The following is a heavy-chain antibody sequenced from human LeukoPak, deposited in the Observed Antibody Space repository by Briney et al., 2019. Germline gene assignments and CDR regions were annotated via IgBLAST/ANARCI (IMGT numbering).Heavy chain of an antibody. Sequence: PSETLSLTCTVCVGSMISSTYYWGWIRQPPEKGLEWIGSINYSGSTYYSPSLRTRVNISVDTSKNQFSLKLNSVTAADTAVYYCASSGKYCCGGGCFPNYMDVWGKGTTVTVSS. J-gene: IGHJ6*03. D-gene: IGHD2-15*01. CDR1: VGSMISSTYY. CDR2: INYSGST. V-gene: IGHV4-39*01. CDR3: ASSGKYCCGGGCFPNYMDV.